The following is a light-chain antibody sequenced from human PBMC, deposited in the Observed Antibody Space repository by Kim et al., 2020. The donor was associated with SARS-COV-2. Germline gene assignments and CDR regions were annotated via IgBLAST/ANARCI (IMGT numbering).Light chain of an antibody. CDR3: QAWDNNIVV. CDR1: KLGDKH. CDR2: HDT. Sequence: SYELTQAPSVSVSPGQTATITCSGDKLGDKHACWYQQKPGQSPVLVIYHDTKRPSGIPERFSGSTSGNTATLTISGTQAMDEADYYCQAWDNNIVVFGGGTELTVL. J-gene: IGLJ2*01. V-gene: IGLV3-1*01.